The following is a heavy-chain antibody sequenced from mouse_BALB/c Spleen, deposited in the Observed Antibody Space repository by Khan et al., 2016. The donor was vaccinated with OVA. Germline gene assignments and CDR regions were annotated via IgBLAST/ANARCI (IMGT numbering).Heavy chain of an antibody. Sequence: EVELVESGGGLVQPGGSRKLSCAASGFTFSSYGVHWVRQAPERGLEWVAYISGDSTTIYYADTVKGRFTISRDNPKNTLFLQMTSLMSEDTAKXYCATSDFYGYYFDYWGPGTTLTVSS. CDR3: ATSDFYGYYFDY. D-gene: IGHD1-2*01. V-gene: IGHV5-17*02. J-gene: IGHJ2*01. CDR1: GFTFSSYG. CDR2: ISGDSTTI.